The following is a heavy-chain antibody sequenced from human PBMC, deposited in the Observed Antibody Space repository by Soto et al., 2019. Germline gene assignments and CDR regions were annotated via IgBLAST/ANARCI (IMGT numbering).Heavy chain of an antibody. D-gene: IGHD2-2*01. CDR1: GGTFSSYA. CDR2: IIPIFGTA. J-gene: IGHJ4*02. CDR3: ARGGVAVPAIYDY. V-gene: IGHV1-69*01. Sequence: SVKVSCKASGGTFSSYASIWVRQAPGQGLEWMGGIIPIFGTANYAQKFQCRVTITADESTSTAYMELSSLRSEDTAVYYCARGGVAVPAIYDYWGQGTLVTVSS.